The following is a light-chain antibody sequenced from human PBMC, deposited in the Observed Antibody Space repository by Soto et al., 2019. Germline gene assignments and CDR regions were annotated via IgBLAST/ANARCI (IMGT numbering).Light chain of an antibody. V-gene: IGKV3-11*01. J-gene: IGKJ2*02. CDR3: QQRSEWPLCT. CDR2: DVS. CDR1: QSVNSY. Sequence: LTQSPATLSLSPGDRATLSCRASQSVNSYLAWYQQKPGQAPRLLIYDVSNRATCIPARFSGSGSGTDFTLTISSLEPEDFAVYFCQQRSEWPLCTFGQGTKLEIK.